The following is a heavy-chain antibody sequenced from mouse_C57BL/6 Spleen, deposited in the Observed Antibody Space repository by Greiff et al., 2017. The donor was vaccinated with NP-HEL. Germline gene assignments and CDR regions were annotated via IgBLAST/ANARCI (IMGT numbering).Heavy chain of an antibody. Sequence: EVKLVESGGGLVQPKGSLKLSCAASGFSFNTYAMNWVRQAPGKGLEWVARIRSKSNNYATYYADSVKDRFTISRDDSESMLYLQMNNLKTEDTAMYYCVRHKGDVFDYWGQGTTLTVSS. CDR3: VRHKGDVFDY. J-gene: IGHJ2*01. CDR2: IRSKSNNYAT. D-gene: IGHD1-3*01. V-gene: IGHV10-1*01. CDR1: GFSFNTYA.